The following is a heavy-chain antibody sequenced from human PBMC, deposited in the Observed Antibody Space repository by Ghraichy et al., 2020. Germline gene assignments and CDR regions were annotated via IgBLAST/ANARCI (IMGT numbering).Heavy chain of an antibody. J-gene: IGHJ5*02. V-gene: IGHV1-8*01. Sequence: ASVKVSCKASGYTFTSYDINWVRQATGQGLEWVGWMNPDSGNTGYAQEFQGRVTMTRDTSITTAYMELSSLTYDDTAIYYCARGGGRFSYGLRRLDAWGQGTLVTVSS. CDR2: MNPDSGNT. CDR3: ARGGGRFSYGLRRLDA. CDR1: GYTFTSYD. D-gene: IGHD5-18*01.